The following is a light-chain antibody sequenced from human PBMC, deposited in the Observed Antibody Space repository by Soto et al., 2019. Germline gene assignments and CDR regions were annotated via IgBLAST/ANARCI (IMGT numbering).Light chain of an antibody. V-gene: IGKV3D-20*02. J-gene: IGKJ1*01. Sequence: LHVSPRERATLSCRASQSVSSSFVAWYQQNPGQAPRLLIDGATRRATGIPDRCSGRGAGNDFTPTSSREQEDFVVYYCQQRSGWPAAFGQGTKVDIK. CDR3: QQRSGWPAA. CDR2: GAT. CDR1: QSVSSSF.